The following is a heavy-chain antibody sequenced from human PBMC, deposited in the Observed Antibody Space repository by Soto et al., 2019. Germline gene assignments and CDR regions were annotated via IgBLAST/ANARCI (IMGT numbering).Heavy chain of an antibody. CDR2: ISSSGSTI. D-gene: IGHD3-22*01. CDR1: GFTFSDYY. CDR3: ASTITMIVVVNSGDAFDI. J-gene: IGHJ3*02. Sequence: QVQLVESGGGLVKPGGSLRLSCAASGFTFSDYYMSWIRQAPGKGLEWVSYISSSGSTIYYADSVKGRFTISRDNAKNSLYLQMNSLRAEDTAVYYWASTITMIVVVNSGDAFDIWGQGTMVTVSS. V-gene: IGHV3-11*01.